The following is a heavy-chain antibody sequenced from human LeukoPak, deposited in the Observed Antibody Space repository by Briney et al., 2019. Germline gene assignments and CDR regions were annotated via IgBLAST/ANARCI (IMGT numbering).Heavy chain of an antibody. CDR2: INHSGSN. D-gene: IGHD2-21*02. CDR1: GGSFSLYY. V-gene: IGHV4-34*01. CDR3: ARGGFYCGGDCYVDY. J-gene: IGHJ4*02. Sequence: KTSETLTLTCAVYGGSFSLYYWRWIRQPPGKGLEWIGEINHSGSNIYNPSLESRVTIFVGTSTNQFSLKQSSVPAADTAVYYCARGGFYCGGDCYVDYWGEGTLVTVSS.